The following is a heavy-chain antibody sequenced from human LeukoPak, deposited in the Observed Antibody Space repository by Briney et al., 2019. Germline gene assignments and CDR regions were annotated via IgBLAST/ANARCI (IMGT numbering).Heavy chain of an antibody. J-gene: IGHJ4*02. CDR1: GFTFSSYA. CDR2: ISSSSSYI. D-gene: IGHD2-8*01. CDR3: ARDDCTNGVCYFAY. V-gene: IGHV3-21*01. Sequence: GGSLRLSCAASGFTFSSYAMSWVRQAPGKGLEWVSSISSSSSYIYYADSVKGRFTISRDNAKNSLYLQMNSLRAEDTAVYYCARDDCTNGVCYFAYWGQGTLVTVSS.